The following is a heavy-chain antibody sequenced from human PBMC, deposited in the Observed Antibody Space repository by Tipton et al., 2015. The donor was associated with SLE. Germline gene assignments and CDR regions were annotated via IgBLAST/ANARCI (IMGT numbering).Heavy chain of an antibody. Sequence: QLVQSGAEVKKPGESLKISCQGSGYTLSSYWIVWVRQRPGKGLEWMGIIYPTDSDIIYSPSFQGQVTISADESTSTAYLQLSSLKAADTAMYYCARGHGSGFYSDNWGQGTLVTVSS. V-gene: IGHV5-51*03. CDR1: GYTLSSYW. CDR3: ARGHGSGFYSDN. J-gene: IGHJ4*02. D-gene: IGHD3-22*01. CDR2: IYPTDSDI.